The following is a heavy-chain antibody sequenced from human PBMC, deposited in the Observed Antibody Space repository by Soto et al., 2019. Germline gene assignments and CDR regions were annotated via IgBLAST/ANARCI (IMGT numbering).Heavy chain of an antibody. V-gene: IGHV4-39*01. D-gene: IGHD3-3*02. CDR2: VYYGGAIFYSGNI. J-gene: IGHJ3*02. Sequence: SETLSLTCTVAGDSISSSNSHWGWTRQPPGKGLEYIGSVYYGGAIFYSGNIYYNPSLKSRVTISVDTSKNQFSLRLSSVTAADTGVYYCVRYDRINMKPYSPEGFHIWGQGTMVTVSS. CDR1: GDSISSSNSH. CDR3: VRYDRINMKPYSPEGFHI.